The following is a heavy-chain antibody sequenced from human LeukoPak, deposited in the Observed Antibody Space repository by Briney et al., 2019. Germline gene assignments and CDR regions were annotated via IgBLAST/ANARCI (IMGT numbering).Heavy chain of an antibody. CDR1: AYTFTRYG. J-gene: IGHJ5*02. Sequence: WASVKVSCKASAYTFTRYGISWVRQAPGQGLEWMGWLSTDNGDTNYAQKFQGRVTMTTDTSTTTAHMELSSVTAADTAVYYCARDTEWLVPGWFDPWGQGTLVTVSS. CDR2: LSTDNGDT. V-gene: IGHV1-18*01. D-gene: IGHD6-19*01. CDR3: ARDTEWLVPGWFDP.